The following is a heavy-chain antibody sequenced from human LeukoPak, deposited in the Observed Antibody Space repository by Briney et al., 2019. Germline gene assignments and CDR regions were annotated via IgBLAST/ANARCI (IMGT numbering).Heavy chain of an antibody. CDR3: ARIMTTVTPFDY. D-gene: IGHD4-17*01. V-gene: IGHV3-30-3*01. CDR2: ISYDGSNK. CDR1: GFTFSSYA. J-gene: IGHJ4*02. Sequence: GESLRLSCAASGFTFSSYAMQWVRQAPGKGLEWVAVISYDGSNKYYADSVKGRFTISRDNSKNTLYLQMNSLRAEDTAVYYCARIMTTVTPFDYWGQGTLVTVSS.